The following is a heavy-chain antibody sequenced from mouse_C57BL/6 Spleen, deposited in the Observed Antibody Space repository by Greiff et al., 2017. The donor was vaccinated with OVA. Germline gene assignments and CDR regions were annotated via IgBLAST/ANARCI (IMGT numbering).Heavy chain of an antibody. D-gene: IGHD2-1*01. V-gene: IGHV14-4*01. CDR2: IDPENGDT. J-gene: IGHJ4*01. CDR1: GFNIKDDY. CDR3: TASYYDAMDY. Sequence: VQLQQSGAELVRPGASVKLSCTASGFNIKDDYMHWVKQRPEQGLEWIGWIDPENGDTEYASKFQGKATITADTSSNTAYLQLSSLTSEDTAVYYCTASYYDAMDYWGQGTSVTVSS.